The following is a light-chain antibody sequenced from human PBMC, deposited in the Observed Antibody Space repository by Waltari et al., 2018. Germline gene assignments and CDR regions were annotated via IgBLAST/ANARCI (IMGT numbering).Light chain of an antibody. CDR1: SSDVGGYNY. J-gene: IGLJ3*02. Sequence: QSALTQPRSVSGSPGTSVTIYCTGTSSDVGGYNYVSWYQQHPGKCPKLMIDDVITRPSGVPDRFSGSKSGNTASLTISGLQAEDEADYYCCSYAGYYTWVFGGGTKLTVL. CDR2: DVI. V-gene: IGLV2-11*01. CDR3: CSYAGYYTWV.